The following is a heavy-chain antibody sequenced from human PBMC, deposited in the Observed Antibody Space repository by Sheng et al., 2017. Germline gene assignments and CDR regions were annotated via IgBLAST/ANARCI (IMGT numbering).Heavy chain of an antibody. CDR1: GGTFSSYA. CDR3: ARNLWGIAARSGSALNWFDP. Sequence: QVQLVQSGAEVKKPGSSVKVSCKASGGTFSSYAISWVRQAPGQGLEWMGGIIPIFGTANYAQKFQGRVTITADESTSTAYMELSSLRSEDTAVYYCARNLWGIAARSGSALNWFDPWGQGTLVTVSS. D-gene: IGHD6-6*01. V-gene: IGHV1-69*01. J-gene: IGHJ5*02. CDR2: IIPIFGTA.